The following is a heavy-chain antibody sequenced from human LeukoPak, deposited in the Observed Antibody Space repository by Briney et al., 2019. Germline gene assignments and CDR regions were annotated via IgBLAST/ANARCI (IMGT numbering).Heavy chain of an antibody. V-gene: IGHV3-23*01. CDR2: ISGSGENT. CDR1: GFTFSSYA. CDR3: AKTVSGSYSYQGGDY. Sequence: PGASLTLSCAASGFTFSSYAMSWVRQAPGKGLEWVSAISGSGENTNYADSVKGRFTMSRDNSRNMLYLQMNSLRDEDTAKYYCAKTVSGSYSYQGGDYWGQGTLVTVSS. J-gene: IGHJ4*02. D-gene: IGHD3-16*02.